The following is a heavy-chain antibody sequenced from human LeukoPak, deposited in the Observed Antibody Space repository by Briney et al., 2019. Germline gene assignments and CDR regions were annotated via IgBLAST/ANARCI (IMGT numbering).Heavy chain of an antibody. CDR3: AKGDDIGKHPSTAYYFDT. CDR1: GFTFSRHA. Sequence: GGSLRLSCAASGFTFSRHAMSWVRQAPGKGLEWVSTTGLNSVNTLCAESVQGRFSISGDNSTNTLDLQMDNLRVDDTAVYYCAKGDDIGKHPSTAYYFDTWGQGTLVTVSS. V-gene: IGHV3-23*01. CDR2: TGLNSVNT. J-gene: IGHJ4*02. D-gene: IGHD5-24*01.